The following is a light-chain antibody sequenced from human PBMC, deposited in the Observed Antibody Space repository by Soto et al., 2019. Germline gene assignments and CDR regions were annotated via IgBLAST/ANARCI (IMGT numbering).Light chain of an antibody. CDR2: EVS. Sequence: QSALTHPSSVSGSPGQSITISCTGTSSDIDKYNYVSWFQQHPAKPPKLIVFEVSTRPSAVSNRFSGSKSGNTASLTISGLQAEDEADYYCSSYTGSNINTVVFGGGTKLTVL. J-gene: IGLJ2*01. V-gene: IGLV2-14*01. CDR3: SSYTGSNINTVV. CDR1: SSDIDKYNY.